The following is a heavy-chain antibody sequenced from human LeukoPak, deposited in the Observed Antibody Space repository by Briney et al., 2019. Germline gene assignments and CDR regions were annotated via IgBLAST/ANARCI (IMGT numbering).Heavy chain of an antibody. CDR1: GFSFRSHG. J-gene: IGHJ4*02. CDR2: IKQDGSEK. D-gene: IGHD3-22*01. V-gene: IGHV3-7*01. CDR3: ARGAWYYESSGYYDY. Sequence: PGGSLRLSCAASGFSFRSHGMNWVRQAPGKGLEWVANIKQDGSEKYYVDSVKGRFTISRDNAKNSLYLQMNSLRAEDTAVYYCARGAWYYESSGYYDYWGQGTLVTVSS.